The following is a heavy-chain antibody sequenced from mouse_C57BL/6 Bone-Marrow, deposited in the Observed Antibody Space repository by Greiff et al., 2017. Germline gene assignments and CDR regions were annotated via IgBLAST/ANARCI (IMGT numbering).Heavy chain of an antibody. Sequence: QVQLQQSGPELVKPGASVKISCKASGYAFSSSWMNWVKQRPGKGLEWIGRIYPGDGDTNYNGKVKGKATLTADKSSSTAYMQISSLTSEDSSVYCCARWHYGSSLDYWGQGTTLTVSS. CDR2: IYPGDGDT. CDR1: GYAFSSSW. V-gene: IGHV1-82*01. D-gene: IGHD1-1*01. CDR3: ARWHYGSSLDY. J-gene: IGHJ2*01.